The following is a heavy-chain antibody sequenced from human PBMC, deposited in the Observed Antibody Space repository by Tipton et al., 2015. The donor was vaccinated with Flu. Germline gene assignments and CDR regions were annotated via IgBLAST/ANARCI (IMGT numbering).Heavy chain of an antibody. CDR2: IYRSGDT. J-gene: IGHJ4*02. CDR3: ARDSSLGMPDYFDY. D-gene: IGHD2-2*01. CDR1: GYSISSGYY. V-gene: IGHV4-38-2*02. Sequence: TLSLTCAVSGYSISSGYYWGWIRQPPGKGLEWIGTIYRSGDTFYSASLKSRVTIAADTSKKQFSLQLRSVTAADTAVYYCARDSSLGMPDYFDYWGQGTPVTASS.